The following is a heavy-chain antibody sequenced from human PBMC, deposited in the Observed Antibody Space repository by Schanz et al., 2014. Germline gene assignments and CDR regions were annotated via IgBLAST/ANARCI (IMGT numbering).Heavy chain of an antibody. J-gene: IGHJ6*02. CDR2: INPNSGTT. V-gene: IGHV1-2*04. CDR3: ARARYGLDV. Sequence: QVQLVQSGAEVKKPGASVKVSCKASGYTFISYGIKWVRQAPGQGLEWMGWINPNSGTTNYAQKFQGWVTMTRDTSISTAYMELSRLKSDDTAVYYCARARYGLDVWGQGTTVTVSS. CDR1: GYTFISYG.